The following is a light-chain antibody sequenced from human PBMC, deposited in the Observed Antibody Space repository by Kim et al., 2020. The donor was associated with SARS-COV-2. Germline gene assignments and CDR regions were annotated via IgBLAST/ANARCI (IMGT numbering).Light chain of an antibody. CDR3: QHRNNWPIT. CDR1: QSVGLY. V-gene: IGKV3-11*01. CDR2: AAS. J-gene: IGKJ5*01. Sequence: LSPEERATLSCRDNQSVGLYLAWYQQKPGQAPRLLIYAASDRATGIPARFSGSGSGTDFTLTISSLEPEDFAVYYCQHRNNWPITFGQGTRLEIK.